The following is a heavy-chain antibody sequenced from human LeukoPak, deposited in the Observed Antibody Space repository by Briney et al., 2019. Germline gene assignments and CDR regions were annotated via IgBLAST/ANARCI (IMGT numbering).Heavy chain of an antibody. CDR1: GFTFSSYW. D-gene: IGHD2-21*01. CDR2: IKQDGSEK. CDR3: ARATASNWFDP. J-gene: IGHJ5*02. V-gene: IGHV3-7*01. Sequence: GGSLRLSCAASGFTFSSYWMSWVRQAPGKGLEWVANIKQDGSEKYYVDSVKGRFTISRDNAKNTLYLQMNSLRAEDTAVYYCARATASNWFDPWGQGTLVTVSS.